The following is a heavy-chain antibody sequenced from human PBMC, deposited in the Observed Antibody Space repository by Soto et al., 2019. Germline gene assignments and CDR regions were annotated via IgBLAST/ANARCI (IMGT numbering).Heavy chain of an antibody. D-gene: IGHD5-18*01. CDR2: IYYSGST. V-gene: IGHV4-31*03. Sequence: PSETLSLTCTVSGGSISSGGYYWSWIRQHPGKGLEWIGYIYYSGSTYYNPSLKSRVAISVDTSKNQFSLKLSSVTAADTAVYYCARESRDTAMVTYWGQGTLVTVSS. CDR1: GGSISSGGYY. J-gene: IGHJ4*02. CDR3: ARESRDTAMVTY.